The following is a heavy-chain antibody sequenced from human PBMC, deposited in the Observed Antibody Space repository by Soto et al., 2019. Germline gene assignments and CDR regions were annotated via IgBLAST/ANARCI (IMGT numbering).Heavy chain of an antibody. CDR2: IYPGDSDT. V-gene: IGHV5-51*01. CDR1: GYSFTIYW. CDR3: ARRRYSSSWYKYYYYYYGMDV. Sequence: GESLKISCNGSGYSFTIYWIGWVRQMPGKGLEWMGIIYPGDSDTRYSPSFQGQVTISADKSISTAYLQWSSLKASDTAMYYCARRRYSSSWYKYYYYYYGMDVWGQGTTVTVSS. J-gene: IGHJ6*02. D-gene: IGHD6-13*01.